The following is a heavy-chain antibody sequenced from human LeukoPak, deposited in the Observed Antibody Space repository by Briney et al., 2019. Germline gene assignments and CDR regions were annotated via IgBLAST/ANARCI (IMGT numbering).Heavy chain of an antibody. CDR2: IYYSGST. CDR3: SRTRYDYWSDPYYYYGMDV. CDR1: GRSISSSSYY. V-gene: IGHV4-39*01. D-gene: IGHD3/OR15-3a*01. J-gene: IGHJ6*02. Sequence: SETLSLTCTVSGRSISSSSYYWGWIRQPPGKGLEWVGSIYYSGSTYYNPSLKSRVTISVDTSKNQFSLKLSSVTAADTAVYYCSRTRYDYWSDPYYYYGMDVWGQGTTVTVSS.